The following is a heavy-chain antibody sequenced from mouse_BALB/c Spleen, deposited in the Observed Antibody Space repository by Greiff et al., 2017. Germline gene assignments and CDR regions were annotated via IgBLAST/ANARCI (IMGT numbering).Heavy chain of an antibody. J-gene: IGHJ3*01. Sequence: QVQLQQSGAELVRPGTSVKVSCKASGYAFTNYLIEWVKQRPGQGLEWIGVINPGSGGTNYNEKFKGKATLTADKSSSTAYMQLSSLTSDDSAVYCCARCYDYDGGWFAYWGQGTLVTVSA. V-gene: IGHV1-54*03. CDR1: GYAFTNYL. CDR2: INPGSGGT. CDR3: ARCYDYDGGWFAY. D-gene: IGHD2-4*01.